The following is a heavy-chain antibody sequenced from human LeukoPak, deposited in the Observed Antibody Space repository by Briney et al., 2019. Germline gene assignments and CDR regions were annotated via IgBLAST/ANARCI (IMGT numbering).Heavy chain of an antibody. CDR3: ARVRLNVVVPAATAGYYYYGMDV. D-gene: IGHD2-2*01. V-gene: IGHV1-69*13. Sequence: SVKVSCKASGGTFSSYAISWVRQAPGQGLEWMGGIIPIFGTANYAQKFQGRVTITADESTSTAYTELSSLRSEDTAVYYCARVRLNVVVPAATAGYYYYGMDVWGQGTTVTVSS. J-gene: IGHJ6*02. CDR1: GGTFSSYA. CDR2: IIPIFGTA.